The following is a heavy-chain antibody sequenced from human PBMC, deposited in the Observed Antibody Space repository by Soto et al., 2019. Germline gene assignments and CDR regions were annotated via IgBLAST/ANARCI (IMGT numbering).Heavy chain of an antibody. CDR3: AKQGVDTAYHLHNDY. Sequence: GASVKVSCKASGGTFSSYAISWVRQAPGQGLEWMGGIIPIFGTANYAQKFQGRVTITADESTSTAYMELSSLRSEDTAVYYCAKQGVDTAYHLHNDYWSQGTLVTVSS. CDR1: GGTFSSYA. CDR2: IIPIFGTA. V-gene: IGHV1-69*13. J-gene: IGHJ4*02. D-gene: IGHD5-18*01.